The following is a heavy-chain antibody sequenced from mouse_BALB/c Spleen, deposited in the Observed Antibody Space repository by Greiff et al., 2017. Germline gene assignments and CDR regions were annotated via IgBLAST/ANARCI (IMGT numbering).Heavy chain of an antibody. CDR3: ARGGGNYFDY. J-gene: IGHJ2*01. CDR1: GYTFTDYA. CDR2: ISTYYGDA. Sequence: VQLQQSGAELVRPGVSVKISCKGSGYTFTDYAMHWVKQSHAKSLEWIGVISTYYGDASYNQKFKGKATMTVDKSSSTAYMELARLTSEDSAIYYCARGGGNYFDYWGQGTTLTVSS. V-gene: IGHV1S137*01.